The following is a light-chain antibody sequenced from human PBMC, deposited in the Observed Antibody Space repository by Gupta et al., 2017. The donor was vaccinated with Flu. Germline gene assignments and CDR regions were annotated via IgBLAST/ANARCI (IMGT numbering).Light chain of an antibody. CDR1: QSVGTY. J-gene: IGKJ2*01. Sequence: EIVLTQSAATLSLSPGERATLSCRASQSVGTYLAWYQQKPGQTPRLLIYDASNRATGIPARFSGSGSGTDVTLTISSLEPEDFAVYYCQKRSNWPPYTFGQGTRLEI. V-gene: IGKV3-11*01. CDR3: QKRSNWPPYT. CDR2: DAS.